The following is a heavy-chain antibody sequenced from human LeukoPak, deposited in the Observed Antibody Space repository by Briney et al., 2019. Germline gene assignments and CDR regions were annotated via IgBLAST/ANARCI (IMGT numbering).Heavy chain of an antibody. Sequence: GGSLRLSCAASGFTFRTYWMSWVRQAPGKGLEWVANIHPDGIEKYHVDSVKGRFTIFRDNARNPLYLQMSSLRADDTAVYYCSRGDDFSGDSWGQGTLATVSS. V-gene: IGHV3-7*04. CDR2: IHPDGIEK. CDR3: SRGDDFSGDS. J-gene: IGHJ5*01. D-gene: IGHD2-21*02. CDR1: GFTFRTYW.